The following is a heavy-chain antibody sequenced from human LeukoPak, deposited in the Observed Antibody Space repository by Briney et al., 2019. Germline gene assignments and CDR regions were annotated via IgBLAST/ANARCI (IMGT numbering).Heavy chain of an antibody. V-gene: IGHV3-23*01. CDR2: ISGSGGST. CDR3: AKGPQWLVYGYFDY. D-gene: IGHD6-19*01. J-gene: IGHJ4*02. Sequence: GVSLRLSCAASGFTFSSYAMSWVRQAPGKGLEWVSAISGSGGSTYYADSVKGRFTISRDNSKNTLYLQMNSLRAEDTAVYYCAKGPQWLVYGYFDYWGQGTLVTVSS. CDR1: GFTFSSYA.